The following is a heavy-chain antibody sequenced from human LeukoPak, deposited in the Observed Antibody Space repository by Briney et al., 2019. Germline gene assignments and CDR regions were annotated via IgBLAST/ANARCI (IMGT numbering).Heavy chain of an antibody. CDR2: IYYSGST. Sequence: SETLSLTCTASGGSISSYYWSWIRQPPGKGLEWIGYIYYSGSTNYNPSLKSRVTISVDTSKNQFSLKLSSVTAADTAVYYCARVAWGNVIGTITGWFDPWGQGTLVTVSS. J-gene: IGHJ5*02. CDR1: GGSISSYY. V-gene: IGHV4-59*01. D-gene: IGHD5-24*01. CDR3: ARVAWGNVIGTITGWFDP.